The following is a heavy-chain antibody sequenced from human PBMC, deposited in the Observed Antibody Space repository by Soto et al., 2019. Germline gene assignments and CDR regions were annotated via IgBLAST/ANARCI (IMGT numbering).Heavy chain of an antibody. J-gene: IGHJ6*02. CDR1: GGTFSSYA. Sequence: GASVKVSCKASGGTFSSYAISWVRQAPGQGLEWMGGIIPIFGTANYAQKFQGRVTITADESTSTAYMKLSSLRSEDTAVDYYAGPLRFFGSGRWGDYYWGMDVWGPGPTVPVS. CDR2: IIPIFGTA. CDR3: AGPLRFFGSGRWGDYYWGMDV. V-gene: IGHV1-69*13. D-gene: IGHD3-3*01.